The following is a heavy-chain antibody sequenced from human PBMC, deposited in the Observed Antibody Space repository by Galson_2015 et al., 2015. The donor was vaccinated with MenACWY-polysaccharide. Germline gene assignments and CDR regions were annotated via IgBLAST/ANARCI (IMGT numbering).Heavy chain of an antibody. CDR2: ISSGTNT. CDR3: AKDPTDFWSAAGRFDH. J-gene: IGHJ5*02. CDR1: GFTFSSCA. V-gene: IGHV3-23*01. Sequence: SLRLSCAASGFTFSSCAMSWVRQAPGKGLEWISGISSGTNTYYADSVKGRFTISRDNSKNTLYLQMNSLRAEDTDVYYCAKDPTDFWSAAGRFDHWGQGTLVTVSS. D-gene: IGHD3-3*01.